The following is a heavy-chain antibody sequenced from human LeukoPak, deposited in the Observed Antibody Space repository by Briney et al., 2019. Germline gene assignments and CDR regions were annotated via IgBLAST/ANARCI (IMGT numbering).Heavy chain of an antibody. CDR2: VYSSGSL. J-gene: IGHJ2*01. V-gene: IGHV4-39*07. CDR3: ARVEKVGRYFDF. CDR1: GGSINIRNYY. Sequence: TSSETLSLTCTVSGGSINIRNYYWAWIRQPPGRQLEWIGSVYSSGSLYYNPSLKSRVTISVDTSYNQFSLKVTSVTAADTAMFYCARVEKVGRYFDFWGRGILVTVSS.